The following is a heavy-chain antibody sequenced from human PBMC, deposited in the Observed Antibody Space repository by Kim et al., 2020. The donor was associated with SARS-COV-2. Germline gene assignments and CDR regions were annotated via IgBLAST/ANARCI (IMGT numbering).Heavy chain of an antibody. CDR1: GFTFSSYA. V-gene: IGHV3-23*03. D-gene: IGHD3-10*01. J-gene: IGHJ6*02. CDR2: IYSGGSST. Sequence: GSLRLSCAASGFTFSSYAMSWVRQAPGKGLEWVSVIYSGGSSTYYADSVKGRFTISRDNSKNTLYLQMNSLRAEDTAVYYCAKEGFGGPGYYYGMDVWGQGTTVTVSS. CDR3: AKEGFGGPGYYYGMDV.